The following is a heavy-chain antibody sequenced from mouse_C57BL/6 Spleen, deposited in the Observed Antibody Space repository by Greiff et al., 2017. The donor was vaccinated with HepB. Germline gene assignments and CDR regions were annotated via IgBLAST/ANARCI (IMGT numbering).Heavy chain of an antibody. D-gene: IGHD1-1*01. CDR3: TTITTVVAGRAY. CDR2: FDPENGDT. J-gene: IGHJ3*01. V-gene: IGHV14-4*01. CDR1: GFNFIVDS. Sequence: SGAELVRPGASVKFSCTASGFNFIVDSLHLVKQSPEQCLEWIGWFDPENGDTAYASKFPGKATITADTSSNTAYLQLSSLTSEDTAVYYCTTITTVVAGRAYWGQGTLVTVSA.